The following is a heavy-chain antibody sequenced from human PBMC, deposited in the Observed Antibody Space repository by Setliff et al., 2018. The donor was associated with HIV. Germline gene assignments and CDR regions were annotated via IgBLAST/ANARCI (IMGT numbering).Heavy chain of an antibody. V-gene: IGHV4-34*01. CDR2: IDHRGGP. J-gene: IGHJ4*02. D-gene: IGHD5-12*01. Sequence: SETLSLTCAVYGSSFNNYYWSWIRQSPGKGLEWIGEIDHRGGPNYKSSLKSRVTITIDTSKNQFSLKVTSVTAADTAIYYCARGPVSGYDRGWVDSWGQGTQVTVSS. CDR1: GSSFNNYY. CDR3: ARGPVSGYDRGWVDS.